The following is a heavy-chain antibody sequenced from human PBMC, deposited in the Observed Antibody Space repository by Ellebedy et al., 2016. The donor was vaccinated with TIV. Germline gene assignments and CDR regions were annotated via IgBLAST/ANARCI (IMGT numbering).Heavy chain of an antibody. D-gene: IGHD6-19*01. J-gene: IGHJ4*02. V-gene: IGHV3-7*03. Sequence: GGSLRLSCAASGFTFRNYWMNWVRQAPGKGLEWVANINQDGSAKYYVDSVKGRFTISRDNAKNSLSLQMNSLRGEDTAVYYCARGGVVAGADYWGQGTLVTVSS. CDR2: INQDGSAK. CDR3: ARGGVVAGADY. CDR1: GFTFRNYW.